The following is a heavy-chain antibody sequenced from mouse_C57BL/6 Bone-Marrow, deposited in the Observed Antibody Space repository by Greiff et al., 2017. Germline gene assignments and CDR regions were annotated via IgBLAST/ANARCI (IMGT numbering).Heavy chain of an antibody. CDR1: GFTFSDYY. Sequence: EVQRVESEGGLVQPGSSMKLSCTASGFTFSDYYMAWVRQVPEKGLEWVANINYDGSSTYYLDSLKSRFIISRDNAKNILYLQMSSLKSEDTATYYCARDSNYYGSSPYWYFDVWGTGTTVTVSS. D-gene: IGHD1-1*01. V-gene: IGHV5-16*01. CDR3: ARDSNYYGSSPYWYFDV. J-gene: IGHJ1*03. CDR2: INYDGSST.